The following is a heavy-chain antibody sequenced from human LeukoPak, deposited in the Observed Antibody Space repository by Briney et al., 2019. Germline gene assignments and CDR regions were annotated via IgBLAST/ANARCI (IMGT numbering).Heavy chain of an antibody. CDR2: IIPIFDTA. CDR1: GGTFSSYA. J-gene: IGHJ6*02. V-gene: IGHV1-69*13. Sequence: ASVKVSCKASGGTFSSYAISWVRQAPGQGLEWMGGIIPIFDTANYAQKFQGRVTITADESTSTAYMELSSLRSEDTAVYYCARDASGSPPLGMDVWGQGTTVTVSS. CDR3: ARDASGSPPLGMDV. D-gene: IGHD1-26*01.